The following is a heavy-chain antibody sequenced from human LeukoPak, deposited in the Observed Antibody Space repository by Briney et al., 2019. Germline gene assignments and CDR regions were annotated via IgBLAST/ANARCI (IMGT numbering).Heavy chain of an antibody. J-gene: IGHJ4*02. CDR1: GFTFSSYA. Sequence: PGGSLRLSCAASGFTFSSYAMSWVRQAPGKGLEWVSAISGSGGSTYYADSVKGRFTISRDNSKNTLYLQMNSLRAEDTAVYYCAKVDYGSGSYYFDYWGQGTLVTVSP. V-gene: IGHV3-23*01. CDR3: AKVDYGSGSYYFDY. D-gene: IGHD3-10*01. CDR2: ISGSGGST.